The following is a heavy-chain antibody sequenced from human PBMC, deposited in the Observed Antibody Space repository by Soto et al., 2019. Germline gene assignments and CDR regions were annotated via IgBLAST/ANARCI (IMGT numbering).Heavy chain of an antibody. CDR1: GFTFSSYD. CDR3: GTVPIVTGSTVDH. Sequence: EVQVLESGGGLVQPGGSLRLSCAVSGFTFSSYDISWVRQAPGKGLEWVSAISERGESTYYADSVRGRFTISRDNSQSTLYLEMKNLRAEDTAVYYCGTVPIVTGSTVDHWGQGTLVTVSS. D-gene: IGHD1-26*01. CDR2: ISERGEST. V-gene: IGHV3-23*01. J-gene: IGHJ4*02.